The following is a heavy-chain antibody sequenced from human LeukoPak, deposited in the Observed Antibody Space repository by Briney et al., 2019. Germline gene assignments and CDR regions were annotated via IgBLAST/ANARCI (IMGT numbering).Heavy chain of an antibody. CDR2: IYYSGST. J-gene: IGHJ6*02. D-gene: IGHD6-13*01. V-gene: IGHV4-59*01. CDR1: GGPISSYY. CDR3: ARLTSSSWYGNYYYGMDV. Sequence: SETLSLTCTVSGGPISSYYWSWIRQPPGKGLEWIGYIYYSGSTSYNPSLKSRVTISVDTSKNQFSLKLSSVTAADTAVYYCARLTSSSWYGNYYYGMDVWGQGTTVTVSS.